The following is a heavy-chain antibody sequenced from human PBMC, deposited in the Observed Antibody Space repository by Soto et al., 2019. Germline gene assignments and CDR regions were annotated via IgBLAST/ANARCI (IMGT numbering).Heavy chain of an antibody. CDR3: AKDRVRSSAYYMDV. CDR1: GFTFSSYG. V-gene: IGHV3-30*18. CDR2: ISYDGSNK. J-gene: IGHJ6*03. D-gene: IGHD1-26*01. Sequence: GGSLRLSCAASGFTFSSYGMHWVRQAPGKGLEWVAVISYDGSNKYYADSVKGRFTISRDNSKNTLYLQMNSLRAEDTAVYYCAKDRVRSSAYYMDVWGKGTTVTVSS.